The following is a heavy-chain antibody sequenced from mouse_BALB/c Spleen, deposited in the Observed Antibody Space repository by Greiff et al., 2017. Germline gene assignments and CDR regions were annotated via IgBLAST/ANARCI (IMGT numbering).Heavy chain of an antibody. CDR3: TRWPTNFDY. V-gene: IGHV1S22*01. D-gene: IGHD2-10*01. J-gene: IGHJ2*01. CDR2: IYPGSGST. Sequence: LQQPGSELVRPGASVKLSCKASGYTFTSYWMHWVKQRPGQGLEWIGNIYPGSGSTNYDEKFKSKATLTVDTSSSTAYMQLSSLTSEDSAVYYCTRWPTNFDYWGQGTTLTVSS. CDR1: GYTFTSYW.